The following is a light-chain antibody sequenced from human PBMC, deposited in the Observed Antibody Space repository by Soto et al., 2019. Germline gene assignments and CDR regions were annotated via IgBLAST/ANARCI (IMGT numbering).Light chain of an antibody. Sequence: EIVMTQSPATLSVSPGERATLSCRASQSVSSTYLGWYQQQPGQPPRLLMFRTSSRATGFPARFSGSGSGTEFNLTISSLQSEDFGVYYCQQYNNWPRATFGGGTKVDIK. CDR3: QQYNNWPRAT. J-gene: IGKJ4*01. CDR1: QSVSSTY. V-gene: IGKV3-15*01. CDR2: RTS.